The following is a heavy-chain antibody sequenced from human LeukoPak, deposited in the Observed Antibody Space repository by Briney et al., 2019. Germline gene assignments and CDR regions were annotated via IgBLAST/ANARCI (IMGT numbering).Heavy chain of an antibody. CDR1: GFTFSSYG. V-gene: IGHV3-48*04. CDR3: AELGITMIGGV. Sequence: GGSLRLSCAASGFTFSSYGMSWVRQAPGKGLEWVSAISSTGSTIYYADSVKGRFTISRDNAKNSLYLQMNSLRAEDTAVYYCAELGITMIGGVWGKGTTVTISS. CDR2: ISSTGSTI. J-gene: IGHJ6*04. D-gene: IGHD3-10*02.